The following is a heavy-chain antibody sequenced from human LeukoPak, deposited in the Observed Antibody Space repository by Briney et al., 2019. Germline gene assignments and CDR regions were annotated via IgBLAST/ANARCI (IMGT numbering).Heavy chain of an antibody. D-gene: IGHD7-27*01. CDR2: INHSGST. V-gene: IGHV4-34*01. CDR1: GGSLSGYY. CDR3: ATRKLGNDY. Sequence: SETLSLTCGVYGGSLSGYYWSWIRQPPEKGLEWIGEINHSGSTNYNPSLKSRVTISADTSKNQFSLKLYSVTAADTAVYYCATRKLGNDYWGQGTLVTVSS. J-gene: IGHJ4*02.